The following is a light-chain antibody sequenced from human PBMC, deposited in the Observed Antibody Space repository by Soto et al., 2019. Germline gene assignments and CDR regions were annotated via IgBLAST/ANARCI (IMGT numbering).Light chain of an antibody. Sequence: QSALTQPPSACGSPGQSVTISCAGSNSDIGASNSVSWYQQHPGKAPKLLISEVTKRPSGVPDRFSGSKSGNTASLTVSGLQAEDEADYYCGSKAGSNKHVVFGGGTKLTVL. CDR3: GSKAGSNKHVV. V-gene: IGLV2-8*01. CDR2: EVT. CDR1: NSDIGASNS. J-gene: IGLJ2*01.